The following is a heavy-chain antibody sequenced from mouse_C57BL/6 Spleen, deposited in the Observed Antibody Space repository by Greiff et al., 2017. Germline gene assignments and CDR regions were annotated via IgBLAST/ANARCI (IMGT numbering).Heavy chain of an antibody. CDR2: ISYDGSN. CDR3: ARDDGYYGSSPSYFDV. CDR1: GYSITSGYY. Sequence: EVQLQESGPGLVKPSQSLSLTCSVTGYSITSGYYWNWIRQFPGNKLEWMGYISYDGSNNYNPSLKNRISITRDTSKNQFFLKLNSVTTEDTATYYCARDDGYYGSSPSYFDVWGTGTTVTVSS. V-gene: IGHV3-6*01. J-gene: IGHJ1*03. D-gene: IGHD1-1*01.